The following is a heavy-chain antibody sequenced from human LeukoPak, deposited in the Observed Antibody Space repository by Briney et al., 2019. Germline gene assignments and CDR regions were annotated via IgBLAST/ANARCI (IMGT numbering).Heavy chain of an antibody. CDR2: IIPIFGPA. CDR1: GGTFSRFA. J-gene: IGHJ2*01. V-gene: IGHV1-69*13. CDR3: AKSTYYYGSGEGSNYWYFDL. D-gene: IGHD3-10*01. Sequence: ASVKVSCKTSGGTFSRFAISWVRQAPGQGPEWMGGIIPIFGPANYAQKFQGRVTITADESTSTAYMELSSLRSEDTALYYCAKSTYYYGSGEGSNYWYFDLWGRGTLVTVSS.